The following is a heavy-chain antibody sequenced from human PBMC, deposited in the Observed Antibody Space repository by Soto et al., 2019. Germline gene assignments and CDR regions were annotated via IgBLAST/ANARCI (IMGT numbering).Heavy chain of an antibody. J-gene: IGHJ6*02. Sequence: PGGSLRLSCAASGFTFSSYGMHWVRQAPGKGLEWVAVISYDGSNKYYADSVKGRFTISRDNSKNTLYLQMNSLRAEDTAVYYCGRSIAAAGTRYYGMDVWGQGTTVTV. V-gene: IGHV3-30*03. CDR2: ISYDGSNK. CDR3: GRSIAAAGTRYYGMDV. CDR1: GFTFSSYG. D-gene: IGHD6-13*01.